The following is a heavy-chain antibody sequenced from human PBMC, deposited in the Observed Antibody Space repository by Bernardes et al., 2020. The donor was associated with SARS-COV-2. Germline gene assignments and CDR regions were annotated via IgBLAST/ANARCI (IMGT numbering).Heavy chain of an antibody. Sequence: GGSLRLSCVVSGCTFSDYTMNWVRQAPGKGLEWLSYMNFGTGTISYADSVKGRFTISGDNAKNSLFLQMNSLRAEDTAVYYCARDRNYAFDYWVQGTLLTVSS. CDR3: ARDRNYAFDY. CDR1: GCTFSDYT. J-gene: IGHJ4*02. CDR2: MNFGTGTI. V-gene: IGHV3-48*04. D-gene: IGHD3-16*01.